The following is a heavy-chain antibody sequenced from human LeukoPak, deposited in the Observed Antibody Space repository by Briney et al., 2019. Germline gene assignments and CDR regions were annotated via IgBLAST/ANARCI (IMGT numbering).Heavy chain of an antibody. Sequence: KAGGSLRLSCAASGFTFSTYSMTWVRQAPGEGLEWVSFISSNSGYIYYAASLKGRFTVSRDNAKNSLYLQMTSLRAEDTAVYYCARSRMTTVVTQGFHDYWGQGTLVTVSS. V-gene: IGHV3-21*01. J-gene: IGHJ4*02. D-gene: IGHD4-23*01. CDR1: GFTFSTYS. CDR3: ARSRMTTVVTQGFHDY. CDR2: ISSNSGYI.